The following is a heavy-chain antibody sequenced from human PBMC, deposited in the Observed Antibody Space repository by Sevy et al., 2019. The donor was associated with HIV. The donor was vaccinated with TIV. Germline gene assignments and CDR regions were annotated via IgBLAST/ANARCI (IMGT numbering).Heavy chain of an antibody. D-gene: IGHD3-16*01. V-gene: IGHV4-31*03. CDR3: ARGDYDYVWGSSPPFFDP. CDR1: GGSISSGGYY. Sequence: SETLSLTCTVSGGSISSGGYYWSWIRQHPGKGLEWIGYIYYSGSTYYNPSLKSRVTISVDTSKNQFSLKLSSVTAADTAVYCCARGDYDYVWGSSPPFFDPWGQGTLVTVSS. CDR2: IYYSGST. J-gene: IGHJ5*02.